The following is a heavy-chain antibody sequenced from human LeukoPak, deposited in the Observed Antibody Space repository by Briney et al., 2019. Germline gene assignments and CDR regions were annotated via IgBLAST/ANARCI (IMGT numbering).Heavy chain of an antibody. V-gene: IGHV4-4*07. CDR2: MYNNGST. CDR1: GGSINSYY. D-gene: IGHD1-26*01. J-gene: IGHJ5*02. CDR3: ARSTRGRYANWYDP. Sequence: SETLSLTCTVSGGSINSYYWGRIRQPAGKGLEWIGRMYNNGSTNYNPSLKSRVTMSVDTSKNQFSLKFTSVTAADTAFYYCARSTRGRYANWYDPWGQGTLVTVSS.